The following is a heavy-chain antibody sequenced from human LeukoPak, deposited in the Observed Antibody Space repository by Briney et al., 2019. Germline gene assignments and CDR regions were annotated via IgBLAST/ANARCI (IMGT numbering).Heavy chain of an antibody. CDR2: ISSAGTT. D-gene: IGHD6-13*01. J-gene: IGHJ4*02. Sequence: GSLRLSCAASGFTVSSSYMSWVRQAPGTGLEWVSIISSAGTTYYADSVKGRFTISRDNSKNTVYLQVNSLRDEDTAVYYCARDLEAANTYYFDYWGQGTMVTVSS. V-gene: IGHV3-66*01. CDR3: ARDLEAANTYYFDY. CDR1: GFTVSSSY.